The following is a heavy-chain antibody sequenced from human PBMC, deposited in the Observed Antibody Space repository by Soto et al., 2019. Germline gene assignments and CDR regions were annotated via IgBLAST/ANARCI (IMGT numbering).Heavy chain of an antibody. J-gene: IGHJ4*02. CDR3: ARGVTTVTTFAFDY. V-gene: IGHV3-66*01. CDR2: IYSGGYT. D-gene: IGHD4-17*01. CDR1: GFTVSSNY. Sequence: GGSLRLSCAASGFTVSSNYMSWVRQAPGKGLEWVSIIYSGGYTYYADSVKGRLTISRDNSKNTLYLQMNSLRAEDTAVYYCARGVTTVTTFAFDYWGQGTLVTVSS.